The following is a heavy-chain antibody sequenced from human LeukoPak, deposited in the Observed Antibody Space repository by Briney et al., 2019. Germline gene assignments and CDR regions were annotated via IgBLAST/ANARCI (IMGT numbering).Heavy chain of an antibody. V-gene: IGHV3-30*02. CDR2: IRYDGSNK. CDR3: AKDRVRYSSSWYGPGGAWFDP. J-gene: IGHJ5*02. CDR1: GFTFSSYG. D-gene: IGHD6-13*01. Sequence: GGSLRLSCAASGFTFSSYGMHWVRQAPGKGLEWVAFIRYDGSNKYYADSVKGRLTISRDNSKNTLYLQMNSLRAEDTAVYYCAKDRVRYSSSWYGPGGAWFDPWGQGTLVTVSS.